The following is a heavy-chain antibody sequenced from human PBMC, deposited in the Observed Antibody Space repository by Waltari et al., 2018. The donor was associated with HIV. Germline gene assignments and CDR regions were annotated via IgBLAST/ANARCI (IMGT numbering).Heavy chain of an antibody. CDR1: GFILADHY. J-gene: IGHJ4*01. CDR3: ARAGLRGLIQDFDI. D-gene: IGHD2-21*02. V-gene: IGHV1-46*01. CDR2: ISAGDGSA. Sequence: QVQLMQSGIEMRTPGASVRLSCRASGFILADHYFRWVRQGPRQAFEWMSIISAGDGSANSAQKFEARVTLTRDLFTGTIHMDLMSLKPEDTAVYFCARAGLRGLIQDFDIWGQGTQLIVSS.